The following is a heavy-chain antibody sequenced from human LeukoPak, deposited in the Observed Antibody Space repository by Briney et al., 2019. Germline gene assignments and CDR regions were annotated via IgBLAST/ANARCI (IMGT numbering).Heavy chain of an antibody. CDR2: IKPDGSEK. J-gene: IGHJ4*02. CDR1: GFTFITSW. V-gene: IGHV3-7*01. CDR3: ASWTSSSSNY. Sequence: GGSLRLSCEASGFTFITSWMSWLRQAPGKGLEWVAHIKPDGSEKYYVDSVKGRFTISRDNAKNSLSLQMNSLRAEDTAVYYCASWTSSSSNYWGQGTLVTVSS. D-gene: IGHD6-6*01.